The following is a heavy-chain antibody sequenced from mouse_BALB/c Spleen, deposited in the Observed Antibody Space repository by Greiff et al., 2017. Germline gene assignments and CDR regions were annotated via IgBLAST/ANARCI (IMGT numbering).Heavy chain of an antibody. CDR1: GFAFSSYD. Sequence: EVKVEESGGGLVKPGGSLKLSCAASGFAFSSYDMSWVRQTPEKRLEWVAYISSGGGSTYYPDTVKGRFTISRDNAKNTLYLQMSSLKSEDTAMYYCARPRYGSSSFAYWGQGTLVTVSA. CDR2: ISSGGGST. D-gene: IGHD1-1*01. CDR3: ARPRYGSSSFAY. V-gene: IGHV5-12-1*01. J-gene: IGHJ3*01.